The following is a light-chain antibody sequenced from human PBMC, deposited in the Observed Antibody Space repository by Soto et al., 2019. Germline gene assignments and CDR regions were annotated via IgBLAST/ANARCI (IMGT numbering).Light chain of an antibody. V-gene: IGLV1-44*01. CDR3: AVWDDGLNGYV. CDR1: RSNVGTNL. CDR2: AHI. J-gene: IGLJ1*01. Sequence: QSVLTQPPSASGTPGQRVTISRSGRRSNVGTNLVNWYQQLPGTAPKLLIYAHIQRPSGVPDRFSGSTSGTSASLAISGLQSEDEADYYCAVWDDGLNGYVFGTGTKVTVL.